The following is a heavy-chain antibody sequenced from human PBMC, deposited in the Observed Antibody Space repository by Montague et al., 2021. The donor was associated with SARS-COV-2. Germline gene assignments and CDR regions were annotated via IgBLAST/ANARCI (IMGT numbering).Heavy chain of an antibody. CDR1: GGSISSSSYY. J-gene: IGHJ4*02. V-gene: IGHV4-39*07. CDR3: ARDLNEYSSSGGFDY. CDR2: IYYSGST. D-gene: IGHD6-6*01. Sequence: TLSLTCTVSGGSISSSSYYWGWIRQPPGKGLEWIGSIYYSGSTYYNPSLKSRVTISVDTSKNQFSLKLSSVTAADTAVYCCARDLNEYSSSGGFDYWGQGTLVTVSS.